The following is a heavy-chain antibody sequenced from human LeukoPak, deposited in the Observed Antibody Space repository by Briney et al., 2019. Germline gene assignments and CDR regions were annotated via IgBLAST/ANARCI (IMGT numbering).Heavy chain of an antibody. J-gene: IGHJ5*02. V-gene: IGHV3-23*01. CDR3: ASSSGGSCPASCNWFDP. CDR1: GFTFGSYA. D-gene: IGHD2-15*01. CDR2: ISGSGGST. Sequence: GGSLRLSCAASGFTFGSYAMSWVRQAPGKGLEWVSAISGSGGSTYYADSVKGRFTISRDNSKNTLYLQMNSLRAEDTAVYYCASSSGGSCPASCNWFDPWGQGTLVTVSS.